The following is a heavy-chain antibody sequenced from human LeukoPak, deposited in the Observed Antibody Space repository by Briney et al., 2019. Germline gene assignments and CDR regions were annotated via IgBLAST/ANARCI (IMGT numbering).Heavy chain of an antibody. CDR2: IYAGGST. CDR3: AREDYGGNSYFDY. D-gene: IGHD4-23*01. V-gene: IGHV3-66*01. Sequence: PGGSLRLSCAASGFTVTNNYMSWVRQAPGKGLEWVSVIYAGGSTYYSDSVKGRFIISRDNSHNILYLQMNSLRAEDTAVYYCAREDYGGNSYFDYWGQGTLVTVSS. CDR1: GFTVTNNY. J-gene: IGHJ4*02.